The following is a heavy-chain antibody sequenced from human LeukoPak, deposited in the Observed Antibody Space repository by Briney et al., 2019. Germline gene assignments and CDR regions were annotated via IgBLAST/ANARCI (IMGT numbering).Heavy chain of an antibody. Sequence: SETLSLTCTVSGGSISSSSYYWGWIRQPPGTGLEWIGSIYYSGSTYYNPSLKSRVTISVDTSKNQFSLKLSSVTAADTAVYYCAREPLTPGPFDYWGQGTLVTVSS. CDR3: AREPLTPGPFDY. D-gene: IGHD1-14*01. CDR2: IYYSGST. V-gene: IGHV4-39*07. J-gene: IGHJ4*02. CDR1: GGSISSSSYY.